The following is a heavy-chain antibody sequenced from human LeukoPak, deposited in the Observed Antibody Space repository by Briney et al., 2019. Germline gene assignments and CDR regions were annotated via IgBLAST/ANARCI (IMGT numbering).Heavy chain of an antibody. D-gene: IGHD3-16*01. J-gene: IGHJ4*02. CDR1: GGSISSYY. CDR3: AREFYDYFDY. V-gene: IGHV4-59*01. Sequence: PSETPSLTCTVSGGSISSYYWSWIRQPPGKGLEWIGYIYYSGSTNYNPSLKSRVTISVDTSKNQFSLKLSSVTAADTAVYYCAREFYDYFDYWGQGTLVTVSS. CDR2: IYYSGST.